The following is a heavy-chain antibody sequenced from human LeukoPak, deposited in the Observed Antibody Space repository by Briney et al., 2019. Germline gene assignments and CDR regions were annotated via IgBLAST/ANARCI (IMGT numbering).Heavy chain of an antibody. CDR2: IYYSGST. Sequence: PSETLSLTCTVSGGSISSSDYYWGWIRQPPGKGLEWIGTIYYSGSTSYNPSLKSRVTISVDTSKNQFSLKVTSVTAADTAVYYCARVGWSSGWYDWFDPWGQGTLVIVSS. CDR1: GGSISSSDYY. CDR3: ARVGWSSGWYDWFDP. V-gene: IGHV4-39*07. J-gene: IGHJ5*02. D-gene: IGHD6-13*01.